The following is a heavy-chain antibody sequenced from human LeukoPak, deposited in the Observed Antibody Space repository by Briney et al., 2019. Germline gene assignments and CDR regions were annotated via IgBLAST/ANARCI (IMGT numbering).Heavy chain of an antibody. Sequence: PSETLSLTCTVSGGSINSYYWSWIRQPPGKGLEWIGYIYYSETINYNPSLTSRVTISLDTSKNQVSLKLTSVTAADTAVYYCVRVGGASSILSAFDIWGQGAVVTVSS. J-gene: IGHJ3*02. V-gene: IGHV4-59*01. CDR2: IYYSETI. CDR1: GGSINSYY. D-gene: IGHD6-6*01. CDR3: VRVGGASSILSAFDI.